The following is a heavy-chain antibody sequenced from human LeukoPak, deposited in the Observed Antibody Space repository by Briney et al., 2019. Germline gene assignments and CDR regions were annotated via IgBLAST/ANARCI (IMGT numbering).Heavy chain of an antibody. D-gene: IGHD3-3*01. V-gene: IGHV1-69*05. CDR1: GGTFSSYA. CDR3: ARGRNAYDFWSGEAY. Sequence: GSSVKVSCKPSGGTFSSYAISWVRQAPGQGLEWMGGIIPISGKVTYAQKLQGRLTITTDEPTTTAYMDLRSLRSDDTAVYFCARGRNAYDFWSGEAYWGQGTLVAVSS. J-gene: IGHJ4*02. CDR2: IIPISGKV.